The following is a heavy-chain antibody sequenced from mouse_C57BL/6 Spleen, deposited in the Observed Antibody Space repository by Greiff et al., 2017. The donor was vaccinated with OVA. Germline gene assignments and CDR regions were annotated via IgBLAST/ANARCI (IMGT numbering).Heavy chain of an antibody. J-gene: IGHJ2*01. CDR2: ISSGSSTI. V-gene: IGHV5-17*01. CDR3: ARTFYYYGSSHYFDY. CDR1: GFTFSDYG. D-gene: IGHD1-1*01. Sequence: EVKLVESGGGLVKPGGSLKLSCAASGFTFSDYGMHWVRQAPEKGLEWVAYISSGSSTIYYADTVKGRFTISRDNAKNTLFLQMTSLRSEETAMYYCARTFYYYGSSHYFDYWGQGTTLTVSS.